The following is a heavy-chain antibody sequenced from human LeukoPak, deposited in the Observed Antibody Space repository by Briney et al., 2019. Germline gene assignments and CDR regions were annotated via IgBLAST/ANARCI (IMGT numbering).Heavy chain of an antibody. CDR3: ARQVLHYSSGYYVDY. CDR2: IYPGDSDT. D-gene: IGHD3-22*01. V-gene: IGHV5-51*01. CDR1: GYSFTSYW. J-gene: IGHJ4*02. Sequence: GESLKISCKGSGYSFTSYWIGWVRQMPGKGLEWMGIIYPGDSDTRYSPSFQGQVTISADKSISTAYLQWSSLKASDTAMYYCARQVLHYSSGYYVDYWGQGTLVTVSS.